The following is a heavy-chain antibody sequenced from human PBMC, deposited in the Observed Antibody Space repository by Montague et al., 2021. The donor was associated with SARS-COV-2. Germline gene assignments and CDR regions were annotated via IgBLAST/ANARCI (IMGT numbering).Heavy chain of an antibody. CDR2: IYYSGNP. Sequence: SETLSLTCTVSGGSISTHYWSWIRQSPGKGLVWIGYIYYSGNPNYNPSLTSRLSMSVDTSKNQFSLELSSVTAADTAVFFCARGKGRSPDAFDIWGQGITVTVSS. V-gene: IGHV4-59*11. J-gene: IGHJ3*02. CDR3: ARGKGRSPDAFDI. D-gene: IGHD2-15*01. CDR1: GGSISTHY.